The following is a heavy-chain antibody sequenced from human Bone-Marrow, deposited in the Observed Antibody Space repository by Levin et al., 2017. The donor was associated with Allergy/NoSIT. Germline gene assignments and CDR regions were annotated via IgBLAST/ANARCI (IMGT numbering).Heavy chain of an antibody. D-gene: IGHD6-13*01. CDR3: AKSKAAAGTWTYYFGMDV. V-gene: IGHV3-23*01. CDR1: EFTFSSYD. J-gene: IGHJ6*02. CDR2: ISASGAST. Sequence: QTGGSLRLSCAASEFTFSSYDMRWVRQAPGKGLEWVSCISASGASTYYAESVKGRFTISRDNSKNTVSLQMTSLRVEDTAVYYCAKSKAAAGTWTYYFGMDVWGQGTTVTVSS.